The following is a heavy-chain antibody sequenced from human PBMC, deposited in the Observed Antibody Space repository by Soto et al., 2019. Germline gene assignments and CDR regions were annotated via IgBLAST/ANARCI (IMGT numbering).Heavy chain of an antibody. V-gene: IGHV3-23*01. CDR1: GFTFSSYA. J-gene: IGHJ4*02. CDR2: ISTSGGST. CDR3: AREISVAGGHFDY. Sequence: PGGSLRLSCTASGFTFSSYAMSWVRQAPGKGLEWVSGISTSGGSTYYADSVKGRFTISRDNAKNSLYLQMNSLRDEDTAVYYCAREISVAGGHFDYWGQGTLVTVSS. D-gene: IGHD6-19*01.